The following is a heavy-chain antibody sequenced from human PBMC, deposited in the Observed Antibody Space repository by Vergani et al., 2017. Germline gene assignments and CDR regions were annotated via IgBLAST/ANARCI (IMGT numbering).Heavy chain of an antibody. D-gene: IGHD3-10*01. Sequence: QVQLVESGGGVVQPGRSLRLSCAASGFTFSSYAMHWVRQAPGKGLEWVAVISYDGSNKYYADSVKGRFTISRDKSKNTLYLQMNSLRAEDTAVYYCARVHDGSGGQPDFDYWGQGTLVTVSS. CDR2: ISYDGSNK. V-gene: IGHV3-30-3*01. J-gene: IGHJ4*02. CDR1: GFTFSSYA. CDR3: ARVHDGSGGQPDFDY.